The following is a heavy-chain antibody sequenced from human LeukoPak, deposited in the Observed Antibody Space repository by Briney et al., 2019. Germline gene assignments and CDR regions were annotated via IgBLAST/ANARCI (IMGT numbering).Heavy chain of an antibody. J-gene: IGHJ3*02. CDR2: ISYDGSKK. Sequence: PGGSLRLSCAASGFTFSSYAMSWVRQAPGKGLEWVAVISYDGSKKYYADSVKGRFTISRDNSKNTLYLQMNSLRAEDTAVYYCARAGGDYDAFDIWGQGTMVTVSS. V-gene: IGHV3-30-3*01. CDR3: ARAGGDYDAFDI. D-gene: IGHD4-17*01. CDR1: GFTFSSYA.